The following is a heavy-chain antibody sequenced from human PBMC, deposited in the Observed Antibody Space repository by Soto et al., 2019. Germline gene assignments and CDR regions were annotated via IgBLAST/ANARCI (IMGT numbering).Heavy chain of an antibody. CDR1: GYTFTSYG. V-gene: IGHV1-18*01. CDR2: ISAYDGYT. Sequence: QVQLVQSGAEVKKPGASVKVSCKASGYTFTSYGIKWVRQAPGQGLEWLGWISAYDGYTNYAQILQGRVSMTTDTSTKTAYMELRSLRSDDTAMYYCARGGFYDSSGARNYYYYGMNVWGQGTTVTVSS. D-gene: IGHD3-22*01. J-gene: IGHJ6*02. CDR3: ARGGFYDSSGARNYYYYGMNV.